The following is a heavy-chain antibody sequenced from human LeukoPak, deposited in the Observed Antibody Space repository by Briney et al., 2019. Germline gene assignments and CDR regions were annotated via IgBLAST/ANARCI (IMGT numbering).Heavy chain of an antibody. CDR2: IDWDDDK. D-gene: IGHD5-12*01. CDR1: GFSLSASGVC. J-gene: IGHJ4*02. Sequence: SGPALGKPTQTLTLTCTSSGFSLSASGVCMGWIRQPPGKALEWIAHIDWDDDKYYSTSLKTRLTISKDTSKNQVVCTMTNMDPVDTATYYCARIWLTRSYYFDYWGQGTLVTVSS. CDR3: ARIWLTRSYYFDY. V-gene: IGHV2-70*01.